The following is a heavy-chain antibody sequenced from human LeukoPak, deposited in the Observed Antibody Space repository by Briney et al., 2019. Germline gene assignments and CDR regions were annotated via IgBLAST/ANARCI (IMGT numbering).Heavy chain of an antibody. CDR1: GYTFTNYG. CDR3: ARDRLYNYGYYGMDV. Sequence: ASVKVSCKASGYTFTNYGISWVRQAPGQGLEWMGWISAYNGNTNYAQKLQGRVTMTTDTSTSTAYMELRSLRSDDTAVYYCARDRLYNYGYYGMDVWGQGTTVTASS. D-gene: IGHD5-18*01. CDR2: ISAYNGNT. J-gene: IGHJ6*02. V-gene: IGHV1-18*01.